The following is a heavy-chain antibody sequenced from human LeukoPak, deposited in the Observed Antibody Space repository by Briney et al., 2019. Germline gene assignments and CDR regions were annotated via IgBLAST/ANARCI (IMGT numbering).Heavy chain of an antibody. V-gene: IGHV3-30-3*01. D-gene: IGHD3-22*01. Sequence: GGSLRLSCAASGFTFSSYWMSWVRQAPGKGLEWVAVISYDGSNKYYADSVKGRFTISRDNSKNTLYLQMNSLRAEDTAVYHCARGSYYYDSSAYYSPSYYFDYWGQGTLVTVSS. CDR1: GFTFSSYW. J-gene: IGHJ4*02. CDR2: ISYDGSNK. CDR3: ARGSYYYDSSAYYSPSYYFDY.